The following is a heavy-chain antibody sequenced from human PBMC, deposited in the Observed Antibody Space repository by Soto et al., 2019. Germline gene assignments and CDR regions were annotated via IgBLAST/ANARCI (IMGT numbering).Heavy chain of an antibody. CDR3: ARAVRRVCSGGSCYRGWFDP. V-gene: IGHV3-66*01. J-gene: IGHJ5*02. CDR2: IYRGGST. D-gene: IGHD2-15*01. Sequence: GGSLRLSCAASGFTVSSNYMSWVRQAPGKGLEWVSVIYRGGSTYYADSVKGRFTISRDNSKNTLYLQMNSLRAEDTAVYYCARAVRRVCSGGSCYRGWFDPWGQGTLVTVSS. CDR1: GFTVSSNY.